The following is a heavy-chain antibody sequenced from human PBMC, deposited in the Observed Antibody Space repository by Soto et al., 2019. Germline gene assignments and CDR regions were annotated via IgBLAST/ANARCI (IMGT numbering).Heavy chain of an antibody. CDR1: GGSISSGDYY. CDR3: ARFRDFWSGYYSRFDP. J-gene: IGHJ5*02. V-gene: IGHV4-30-4*01. D-gene: IGHD3-3*01. CDR2: IYYSGST. Sequence: SETLSLTCTVSGGSISSGDYYWSWIRQPPGKGLEWIGYIYYSGSTYYNPSLKSRVTISVGTSKNQFSLKLSSVTAADTAVYYCARFRDFWSGYYSRFDPWGQGTLVTVSS.